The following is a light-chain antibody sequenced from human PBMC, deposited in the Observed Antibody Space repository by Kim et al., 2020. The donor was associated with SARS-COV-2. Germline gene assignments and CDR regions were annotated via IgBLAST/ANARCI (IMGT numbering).Light chain of an antibody. V-gene: IGKV3-15*01. CDR3: QQYHDWPWT. Sequence: VSPGERATRSCRASQPVNTYLAWYQQKPGQAPRLLIFGASARATAFPARFSGSGSGTDFTLTISSLQSEDFAVYYCQQYHDWPWTFGQGTKVDIK. CDR1: QPVNTY. J-gene: IGKJ1*01. CDR2: GAS.